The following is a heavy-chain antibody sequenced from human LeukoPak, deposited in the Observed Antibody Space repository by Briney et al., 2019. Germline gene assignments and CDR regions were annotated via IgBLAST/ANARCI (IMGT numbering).Heavy chain of an antibody. CDR2: ISSSDSTI. D-gene: IGHD3-10*02. CDR1: GFTFSSYA. Sequence: GGSLRLSCAASGFTFSSYAMSWVRQAPGKGLEWVSYISSSDSTIYYADSVKGRFTISRDNAKNSLYLQMNSLRAEDTAVYYCAELGITMIGGVWGKGTTVTISS. V-gene: IGHV3-48*03. J-gene: IGHJ6*04. CDR3: AELGITMIGGV.